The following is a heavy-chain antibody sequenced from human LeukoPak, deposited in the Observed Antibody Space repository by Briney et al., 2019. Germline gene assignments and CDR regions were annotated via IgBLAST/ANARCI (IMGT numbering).Heavy chain of an antibody. J-gene: IGHJ4*02. Sequence: PGGSLRLSCAASGFTFSSYAMSWVRRAPGKGLEWVSTISGSGSSTYHADSVKGRFTISRDNSKNTLYLQMNSLRAEDTAVYYCAKTPVIGSYSNTWYGGFWGQGTLVTVSS. V-gene: IGHV3-23*01. CDR2: ISGSGSST. CDR1: GFTFSSYA. CDR3: AKTPVIGSYSNTWYGGF. D-gene: IGHD6-13*01.